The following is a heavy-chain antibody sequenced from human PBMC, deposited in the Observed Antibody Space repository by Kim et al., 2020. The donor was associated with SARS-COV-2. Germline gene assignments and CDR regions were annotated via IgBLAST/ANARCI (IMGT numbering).Heavy chain of an antibody. D-gene: IGHD3-9*01. Sequence: GGSLRLSCAASGFTFDDYAMHWVRQAPGKGLEWVSGISWNSGSIGYADSVKGRFTISRDNAKNSLYLQMNSLRAEDTALYYCAKDTYYDILTGSYYYGMDVWGQGTTVTVSS. J-gene: IGHJ6*02. V-gene: IGHV3-9*01. CDR1: GFTFDDYA. CDR2: ISWNSGSI. CDR3: AKDTYYDILTGSYYYGMDV.